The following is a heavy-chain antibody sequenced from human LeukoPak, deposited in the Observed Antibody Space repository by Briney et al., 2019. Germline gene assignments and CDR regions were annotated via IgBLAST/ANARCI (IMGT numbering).Heavy chain of an antibody. J-gene: IGHJ4*02. CDR1: GFTFTAYG. CDR3: ARMILLLGDVLTVPPRGFDY. CDR2: ISYDGSNQ. D-gene: IGHD3-9*01. Sequence: GGSLRLSCAAPGFTFTAYGMHWVRQAPGKGLEWVTLISYDGSNQYYADSVKGRFTISRDNSKNTLYLQMNSLRAEDTAVCYCARMILLLGDVLTVPPRGFDYWGQGTLVTVSS. V-gene: IGHV3-30*03.